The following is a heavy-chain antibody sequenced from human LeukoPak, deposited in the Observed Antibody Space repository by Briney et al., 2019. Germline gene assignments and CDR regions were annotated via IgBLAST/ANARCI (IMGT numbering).Heavy chain of an antibody. J-gene: IGHJ4*02. V-gene: IGHV3-48*02. Sequence: WGSLRLSCAASGFTPSSYSMNWVRQAPGKGLEWLSYISSSSSSISYADSVKGRFTISRDNAKNSLYLQMNSLRDEDTAVYYCARDFYGSESYWGQGTLVTVSS. D-gene: IGHD3-10*01. CDR1: GFTPSSYS. CDR3: ARDFYGSESY. CDR2: ISSSSSSI.